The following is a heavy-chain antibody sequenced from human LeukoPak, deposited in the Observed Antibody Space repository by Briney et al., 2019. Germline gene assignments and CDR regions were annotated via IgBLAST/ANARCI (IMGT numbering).Heavy chain of an antibody. CDR1: GYTFTSYG. J-gene: IGHJ4*02. D-gene: IGHD1-7*01. CDR2: ISAYNGNT. V-gene: IGHV1-18*01. CDR3: ARELRGMWAVWNYGVAPTYFDY. Sequence: ASVKVSCKASGYTFTSYGISWVRQAPGQGLEWMGWISAYNGNTNYAQKLQGRVTMTTDTSTSTAYMELRSLRSDDTAVYYCARELRGMWAVWNYGVAPTYFDYGGQGTLVTVSS.